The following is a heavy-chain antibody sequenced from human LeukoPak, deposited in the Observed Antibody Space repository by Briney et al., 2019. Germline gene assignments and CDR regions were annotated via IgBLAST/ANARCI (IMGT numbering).Heavy chain of an antibody. CDR3: ARDAPDSSSDAFDI. D-gene: IGHD6-6*01. V-gene: IGHV4-61*02. CDR1: GGSISSGSYY. Sequence: PSQTLSLTRTVSGGSISSGSYYWSWIRQPAGKGLEWIGRIYTSGSTNYNPSLKSRVTISVDTSKNQFSLKLSSVTAADTAVYYCARDAPDSSSDAFDIWGQGTMVTVSS. CDR2: IYTSGST. J-gene: IGHJ3*02.